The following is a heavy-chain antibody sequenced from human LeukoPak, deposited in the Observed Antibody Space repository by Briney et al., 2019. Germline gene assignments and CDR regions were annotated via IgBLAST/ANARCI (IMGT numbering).Heavy chain of an antibody. V-gene: IGHV4-39*07. CDR3: AGGRGSRDY. Sequence: PSETLSLTCTVSGGSISSSSYYWGWIRQPPGKGLEWIGSIYYSGSTYYNPSLKSRVTISVDTSKNQFSLKLSSVTAADTAVYYCAGGRGSRDYWGQGTLVTVSS. CDR2: IYYSGST. D-gene: IGHD3-16*01. J-gene: IGHJ4*02. CDR1: GGSISSSSYY.